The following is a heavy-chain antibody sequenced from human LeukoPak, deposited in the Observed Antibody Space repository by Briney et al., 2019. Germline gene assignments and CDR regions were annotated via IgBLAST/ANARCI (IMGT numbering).Heavy chain of an antibody. J-gene: IGHJ4*02. V-gene: IGHV3-53*01. CDR2: IYSGGST. CDR1: GSTVSSNY. D-gene: IGHD1-26*01. CDR3: ARVAWELLLFDY. Sequence: GGSLRLSCAASGSTVSSNYMSWVRQAPGKGLEWVSVIYSGGSTYYADSVKGRFTISRDNSKNTLYLQMNSLRAEDTAVYYCARVAWELLLFDYWGQGTLVTVSS.